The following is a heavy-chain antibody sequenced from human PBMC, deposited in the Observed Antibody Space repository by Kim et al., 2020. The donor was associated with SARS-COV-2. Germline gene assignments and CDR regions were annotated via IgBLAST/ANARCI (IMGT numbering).Heavy chain of an antibody. J-gene: IGHJ4*02. CDR3: VRAKRIAARFHFDY. Sequence: YTPSLTTRVTISVDTSKNQFSLNLSSVTAADTALYYCVRAKRIAARFHFDYWGQGTLVTVSS. V-gene: IGHV4-34*01. D-gene: IGHD6-6*01.